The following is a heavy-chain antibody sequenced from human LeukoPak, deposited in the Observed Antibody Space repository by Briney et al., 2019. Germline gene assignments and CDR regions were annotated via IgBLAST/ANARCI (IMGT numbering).Heavy chain of an antibody. V-gene: IGHV3-48*04. Sequence: GGSLRLSCAASGFTFSSYSMNWVRQAPGKGLEWVSYISSSSSTIYYADSVKGRFTISRDNAKNSLYLQMNSLRAEDTAVYYCARRANVLLWFGEPTDAFDIWGQGTMVTVSS. CDR1: GFTFSSYS. D-gene: IGHD3-10*01. CDR2: ISSSSSTI. CDR3: ARRANVLLWFGEPTDAFDI. J-gene: IGHJ3*02.